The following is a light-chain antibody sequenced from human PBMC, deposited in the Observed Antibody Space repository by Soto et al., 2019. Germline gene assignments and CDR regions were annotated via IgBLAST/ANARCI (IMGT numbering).Light chain of an antibody. CDR1: QSVKSSY. Sequence: EIVLTPYPGTLSVSPGERATLPCRASQSVKSSYLAWYQHKPGQAPRLLIYGTSSRATGIPDRFSGSGSGTDFTLTISRLEPEDFAVYYCQQYGSSITFGQGTRLEI. J-gene: IGKJ5*01. V-gene: IGKV3-20*01. CDR2: GTS. CDR3: QQYGSSIT.